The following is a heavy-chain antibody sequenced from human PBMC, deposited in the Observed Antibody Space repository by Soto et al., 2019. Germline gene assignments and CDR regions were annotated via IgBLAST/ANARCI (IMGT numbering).Heavy chain of an antibody. V-gene: IGHV4-34*01. CDR3: ARAIFGSWPLFDY. CDR2: INHSGST. CDR1: GGSFSGYY. Sequence: KPSETLSLTCAVYGGSFSGYYWSWIRQPPGKGLEWIGEINHSGSTNYNPSLKSRVTISVDTSKNQFSLKLSSVTAADTAVYYCARAIFGSWPLFDYWGQGTLVTVSS. D-gene: IGHD6-13*01. J-gene: IGHJ4*02.